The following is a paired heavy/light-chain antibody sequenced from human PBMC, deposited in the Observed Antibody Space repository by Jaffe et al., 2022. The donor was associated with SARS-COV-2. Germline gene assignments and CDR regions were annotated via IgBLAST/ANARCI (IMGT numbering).Heavy chain of an antibody. CDR1: GFSFSSYA. CDR2: TDRSGAIK. V-gene: IGHV3-23*01. CDR3: AKEVTYSGYPGMDV. J-gene: IGHJ6*02. D-gene: IGHD2-21*02. Sequence: EVQLLESGGGLVQPGGSLRLSCAASGFSFSSYAMIWVRQAPEKGLEYVSSTDRSGAIKSYADSVRGRFTVSRDNSKTTLYLQMNSLRAEDTALYYCAKEVTYSGYPGMDVWGHGTAVTVSS.
Light chain of an antibody. Sequence: QSVLTQPPSVSAAPGQKVTISCSGSSSNIGKRYVSWYQQFPGTAPKLLIYEDNKRPSGIPDRFSGSKSGTSATLGITGLQTGDEADYYCGAWDTSLNGGVFGGGTRLTVL. V-gene: IGLV1-51*02. CDR1: SSNIGKRY. J-gene: IGLJ3*02. CDR3: GAWDTSLNGGV. CDR2: EDN.